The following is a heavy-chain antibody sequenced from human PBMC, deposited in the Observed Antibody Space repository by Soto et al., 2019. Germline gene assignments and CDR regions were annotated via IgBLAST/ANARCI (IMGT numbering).Heavy chain of an antibody. CDR1: DGSLSVDY. Sequence: SETLPLTCAFYDGSLSVDYGDWIRQPPGKGLEWIGEINHSGSTNYNPSLKSRLIMSVDTSRNQFSLRLTSVTAADTAVYYCARGLYDLRSGDRFDIWGQGTVVTVSS. J-gene: IGHJ3*02. V-gene: IGHV4-34*01. CDR3: ARGLYDLRSGDRFDI. D-gene: IGHD3-3*01. CDR2: INHSGST.